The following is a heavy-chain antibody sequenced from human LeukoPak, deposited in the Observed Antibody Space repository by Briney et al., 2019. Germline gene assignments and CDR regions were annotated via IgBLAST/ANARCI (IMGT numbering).Heavy chain of an antibody. CDR2: IGGSGYST. V-gene: IGHV3-23*01. J-gene: IGHJ4*02. Sequence: PGGTLRLSCAASGFIFSSYDMNRVRQAPGKGLEWVSTIGGSGYSTNYADSVKGRFTISRDNSKNTLYLQMNSLRAEDTAVYYCAKGTWNDEWGQGTLVTVSS. CDR3: AKGTWNDE. CDR1: GFIFSSYD. D-gene: IGHD1-1*01.